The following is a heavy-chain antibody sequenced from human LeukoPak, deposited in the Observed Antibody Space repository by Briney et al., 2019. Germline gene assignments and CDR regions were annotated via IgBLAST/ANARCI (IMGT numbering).Heavy chain of an antibody. J-gene: IGHJ6*02. CDR3: ARGYYDILTGPTVTYYYYGMDV. V-gene: IGHV1-69*04. Sequence: SVKVSCKASGGTFSSYAISWVRQAPGQGLEWMGRIIPILGIANYAQKFQGRVTITADKSTSTAYMELSSLRSEGTAVYYCARGYYDILTGPTVTYYYYGMDVWGQGTTVTVSS. D-gene: IGHD3-9*01. CDR2: IIPILGIA. CDR1: GGTFSSYA.